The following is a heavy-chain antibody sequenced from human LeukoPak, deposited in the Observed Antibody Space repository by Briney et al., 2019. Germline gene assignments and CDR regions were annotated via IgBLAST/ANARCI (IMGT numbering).Heavy chain of an antibody. CDR3: ARVMSAAGTTAFDY. CDR2: ISAYNGNT. D-gene: IGHD6-13*01. V-gene: IGHV1-18*01. J-gene: IGHJ4*02. Sequence: ASVKVSCKASGYTFTSYGISWVRQAPGQGLEWMGWISAYNGNTNYAQKLQGRVTMTTDTSTSTAYMELRSLRSDDTAVYYCARVMSAAGTTAFDYWGQGTLATVSS. CDR1: GYTFTSYG.